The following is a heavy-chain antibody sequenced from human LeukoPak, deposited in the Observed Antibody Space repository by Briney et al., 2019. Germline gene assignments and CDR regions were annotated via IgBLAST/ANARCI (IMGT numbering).Heavy chain of an antibody. Sequence: PSETLSLTCTVSGGSISSSSYYWGWIRQPPGKGLEWIGSIYYSGSTYYNPSLKSRVTISVDTSKNQFSLKLSSVTAADTAVYYCASGPVVVTAILPRYWGQGTLVTVSS. CDR1: GGSISSSSYY. J-gene: IGHJ4*02. CDR2: IYYSGST. CDR3: ASGPVVVTAILPRY. D-gene: IGHD2-21*02. V-gene: IGHV4-39*07.